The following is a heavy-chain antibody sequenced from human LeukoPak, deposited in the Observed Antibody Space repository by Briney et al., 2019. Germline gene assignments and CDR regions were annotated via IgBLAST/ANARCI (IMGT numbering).Heavy chain of an antibody. CDR1: GYTFTSYD. J-gene: IGHJ6*02. D-gene: IGHD1-26*01. CDR2: MNPNSGNT. V-gene: IGHV1-8*01. CDR3: ARFGSSASSYYYYGMDV. Sequence: ASVKVSCKASGYTFTSYDINWVRQATGQGLEWMGWMNPNSGNTGYAQKFQGRVTMTRNTSISTAYMELSSLRSEDTAVYYCARFGSSASSYYYYGMDVWGQGTTVTVSS.